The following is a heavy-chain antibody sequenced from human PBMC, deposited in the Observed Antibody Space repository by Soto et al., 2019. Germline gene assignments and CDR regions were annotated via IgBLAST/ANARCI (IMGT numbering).Heavy chain of an antibody. CDR2: ISGSGGTT. CDR1: GFTFSNYA. D-gene: IGHD6-6*01. V-gene: IGHV3-23*01. Sequence: EVQLFESGGVLVQPGGSLRLSCAASGFTFSNYAMSWVRQAPGKGLEWVSIISGSGGTTYHADSVKDRFTISRDNSKNTLFLQMNSLRAEDTAVYYCAKGVAVGFHFGSSTDRGFDPWGQGTLVTVSS. J-gene: IGHJ5*02. CDR3: AKGVAVGFHFGSSTDRGFDP.